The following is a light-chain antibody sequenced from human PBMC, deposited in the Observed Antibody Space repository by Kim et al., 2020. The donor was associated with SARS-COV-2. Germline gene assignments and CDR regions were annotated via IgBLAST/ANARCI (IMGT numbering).Light chain of an antibody. V-gene: IGLV3-21*04. CDR3: QVWDSSSDHQV. CDR1: DIGYKT. CDR2: YDT. J-gene: IGLJ1*01. Sequence: GLTARITWDGNDIGYKTVRWYQQKPGQAPVVVIYYDTDRPSGIPARFSGSKSGKTATLTISRVEAGDEADYYCQVWDSSSDHQVFGSGTKVTVL.